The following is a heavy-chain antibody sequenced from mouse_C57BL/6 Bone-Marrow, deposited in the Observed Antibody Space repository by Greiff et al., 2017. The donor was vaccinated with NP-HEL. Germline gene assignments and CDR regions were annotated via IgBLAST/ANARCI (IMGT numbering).Heavy chain of an antibody. Sequence: VQLQQSGAELVRPGASVKLSCTASGFNITDDYMHWVKQRPEQGLEWIGWIDPENGDTEYASKFQGKATITADTSSNTAYLQLSSLTSADTAVFYFTTEGLYYCGSSLAWFAYWGQGTLVTVSA. CDR1: GFNITDDY. D-gene: IGHD1-1*01. J-gene: IGHJ3*01. CDR3: TTEGLYYCGSSLAWFAY. V-gene: IGHV14-4*01. CDR2: IDPENGDT.